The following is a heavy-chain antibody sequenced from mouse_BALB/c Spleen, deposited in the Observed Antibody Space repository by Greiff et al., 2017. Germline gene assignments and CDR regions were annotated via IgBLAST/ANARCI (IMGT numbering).Heavy chain of an antibody. CDR1: GYTFTSYY. J-gene: IGHJ4*01. Sequence: VQLQQSGAELVKPGASVKLSCKASGYTFTSYYMYWVKQRPGQGLEWIGEINPSNGGTNFNEKFKSKATLTVDKSSSTAYMQLSSLTSEDSAVYYCTRSWYYYAMDYWGQGTSVTVSS. V-gene: IGHV1S81*02. CDR2: INPSNGGT. D-gene: IGHD1-1*02. CDR3: TRSWYYYAMDY.